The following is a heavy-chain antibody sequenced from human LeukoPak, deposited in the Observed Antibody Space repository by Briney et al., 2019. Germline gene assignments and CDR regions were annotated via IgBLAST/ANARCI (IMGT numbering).Heavy chain of an antibody. D-gene: IGHD5-24*01. CDR1: GGTFSSYA. CDR3: ARDRRDGYNFDYFDY. CDR2: IIPILGIA. Sequence: SVKVSCKASGGTFSSYAISWVRQAPGQGLEWMGRIIPILGIANYAQKFQGRVTITADKSTSTAYMELSSLRSEDTAVYYCARDRRDGYNFDYFDYWGQGTLVTVSS. V-gene: IGHV1-69*04. J-gene: IGHJ4*02.